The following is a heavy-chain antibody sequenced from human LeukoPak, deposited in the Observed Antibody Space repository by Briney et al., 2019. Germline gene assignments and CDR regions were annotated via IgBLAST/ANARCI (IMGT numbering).Heavy chain of an antibody. CDR2: IYSGGST. J-gene: IGHJ3*02. CDR3: ARGGSGFPYDAFDI. Sequence: EGSLRLSCAASGFTVSSNYMSWVRQAPGKGLEWVSVIYSGGSTYYADSVKGRFTISRDNSKNTLYLQMNSLRAEDTAVYYCARGGSGFPYDAFDIWGQGTMVTVSS. CDR1: GFTVSSNY. D-gene: IGHD6-19*01. V-gene: IGHV3-53*01.